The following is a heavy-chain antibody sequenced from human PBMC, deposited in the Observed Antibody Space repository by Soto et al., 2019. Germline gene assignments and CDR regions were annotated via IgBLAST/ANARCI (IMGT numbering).Heavy chain of an antibody. J-gene: IGHJ6*03. CDR3: ARRACLEFYYMDV. CDR2: ISSNGVGT. Sequence: EVQLAESGGGLAQPGGSLRLSCAASGFTLSGYAMDWVRQAPGKGLEYVSGISSNGVGTYYANSVQGRFTISRDNSKNTVYLQMGSLRPEDMAVYYWARRACLEFYYMDVWGKGTTVTVSS. CDR1: GFTLSGYA. V-gene: IGHV3-64*01. D-gene: IGHD3-10*01.